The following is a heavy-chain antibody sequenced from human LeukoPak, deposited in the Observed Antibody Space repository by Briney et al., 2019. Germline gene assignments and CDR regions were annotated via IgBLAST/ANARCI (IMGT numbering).Heavy chain of an antibody. V-gene: IGHV5-51*01. CDR2: IYPGDSDT. J-gene: IGHJ4*02. CDR1: GYSFTSYW. CDR3: ARLAVLGKIVVVYYFDY. Sequence: GESLKISCKDSGYSFTSYWIGWVRQMPGKVLEWMGIIYPGDSDTRYSPSFQGQVTISADKSISTAYLQWSSLKASDTAMYYCARLAVLGKIVVVYYFDYWGQGTVVTVSS. D-gene: IGHD2-15*01.